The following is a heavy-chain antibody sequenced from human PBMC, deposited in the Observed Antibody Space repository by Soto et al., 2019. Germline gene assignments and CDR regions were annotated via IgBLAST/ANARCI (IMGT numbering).Heavy chain of an antibody. D-gene: IGHD2-2*01. CDR3: ATGGRPVRSAYCSSPSCYPSPDAFDI. J-gene: IGHJ3*02. V-gene: IGHV3-30*03. CDR1: GFTFSSYG. CDR2: ISYNGSNK. Sequence: GGSLRLSCAGSGFTFSSYGMHWVRQAPGKGLEWVAVISYNGSNKYYADSVKGRFTISRDNSKNTLYLQMNSLRAEDTAVYYCATGGRPVRSAYCSSPSCYPSPDAFDIWGQGTMVTVSS.